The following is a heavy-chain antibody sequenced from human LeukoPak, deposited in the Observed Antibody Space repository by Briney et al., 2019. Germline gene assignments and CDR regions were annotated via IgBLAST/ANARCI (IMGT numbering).Heavy chain of an antibody. CDR1: GFTFSSYW. CDR2: IKQDGSEK. Sequence: GGSLRLSCAASGFTFSSYWMSWVRQAPGKGLEWVANIKQDGSEKYYVDSVKGRFTISRDNAKNSLYLQMNSLRAEDTAVYYCARDRTYCSSTSCHPLYYYYYMDVWGKGTTVTVSS. J-gene: IGHJ6*03. CDR3: ARDRTYCSSTSCHPLYYYYYMDV. D-gene: IGHD2-2*01. V-gene: IGHV3-7*01.